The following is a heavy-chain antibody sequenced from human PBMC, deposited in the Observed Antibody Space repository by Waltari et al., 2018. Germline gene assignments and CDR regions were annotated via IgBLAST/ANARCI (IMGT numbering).Heavy chain of an antibody. Sequence: EVQLVESGGGLVQPGRSLRLSCAASGFTFDDYAMHWVRQAPGKGLEWVSGMMWNSGSISYGDSVKGRFTIARDNAKNSLDLQMNSLRAEDTALYYCAKDMFNEGSSWYPVQHWGQGTLVTVSS. CDR3: AKDMFNEGSSWYPVQH. J-gene: IGHJ1*01. CDR1: GFTFDDYA. CDR2: MMWNSGSI. D-gene: IGHD6-13*01. V-gene: IGHV3-9*01.